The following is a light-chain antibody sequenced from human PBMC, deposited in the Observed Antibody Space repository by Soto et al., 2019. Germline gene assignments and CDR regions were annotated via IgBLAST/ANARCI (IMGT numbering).Light chain of an antibody. CDR3: MQALQTPPT. CDR2: LGS. V-gene: IGKV2-28*01. Sequence: DMVMTQSPLSLPVTPREPASISCRSSQSLLHSNGYNYLDWYLQKPGQSTQLLIYLGSNRASGVPERYSGRGSGTDFTLKISRVEAENFRVYYSMQALQTPPTFGPGTKVD. J-gene: IGKJ3*01. CDR1: QSLLHSNGYNY.